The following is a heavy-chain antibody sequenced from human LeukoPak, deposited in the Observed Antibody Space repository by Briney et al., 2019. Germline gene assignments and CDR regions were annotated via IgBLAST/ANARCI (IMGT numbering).Heavy chain of an antibody. CDR2: IYYSGST. D-gene: IGHD4-11*01. Sequence: SETLSLTCTVSGGSISSSSCYWGWIRQPPGKGLEWIGSIYYSGSTYYNPSLKSRVTISVDTSKNQFSLKLSSVTAADTAVYYCATLPGGRLQSRSCGMDVWGQGTTVTVSS. CDR3: ATLPGGRLQSRSCGMDV. V-gene: IGHV4-39*01. J-gene: IGHJ6*02. CDR1: GGSISSSSCY.